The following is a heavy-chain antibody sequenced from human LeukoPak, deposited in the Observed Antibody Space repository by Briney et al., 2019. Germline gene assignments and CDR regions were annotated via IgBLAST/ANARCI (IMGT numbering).Heavy chain of an antibody. CDR1: GFTFSSYS. Sequence: GGSLRLSCAASGFTFSSYSMNWVRQAPGKGLEWVSSISSSSSYIYYADSVRGRFTISRDNAKNSLYLQMNSLRAEDTAVYYCARGPCIAAHNDYWGQGTLVTVSS. CDR2: ISSSSSYI. V-gene: IGHV3-21*01. CDR3: ARGPCIAAHNDY. D-gene: IGHD6-13*01. J-gene: IGHJ4*02.